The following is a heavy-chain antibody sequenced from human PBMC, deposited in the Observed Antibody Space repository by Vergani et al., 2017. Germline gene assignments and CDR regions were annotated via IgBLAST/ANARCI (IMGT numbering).Heavy chain of an antibody. J-gene: IGHJ6*02. CDR1: GGSFSGYY. Sequence: QVQLQQWGAGLLKPSETLSLTCAVYGGSFSGYYWSWIRQPPGKGLEWIGEINHSGSTNYNPSLKSRVTISVDTSKNQFSLKLSSVTAADTAVYYCARVSDIVVVPAANVDVWGQGTTVTVSS. CDR3: ARVSDIVVVPAANVDV. CDR2: INHSGST. V-gene: IGHV4-34*01. D-gene: IGHD2-2*01.